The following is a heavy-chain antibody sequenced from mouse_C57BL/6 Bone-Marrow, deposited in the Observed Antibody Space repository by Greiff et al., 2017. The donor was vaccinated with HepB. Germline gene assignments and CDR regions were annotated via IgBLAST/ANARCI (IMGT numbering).Heavy chain of an antibody. V-gene: IGHV7-3*01. CDR3: ARASGYYAMDY. CDR1: GFTFTDYY. D-gene: IGHD3-2*02. J-gene: IGHJ4*01. Sequence: EVQVVESGGGLVQPGGSLSLSCAASGFTFTDYYMSWVRQPPGKALEWLGFIRNKANGYTTEYSASVKGRFTISRDNSQSILYLQMNALRAEDSATYYCARASGYYAMDYWGQGTSVTVSS. CDR2: IRNKANGYTT.